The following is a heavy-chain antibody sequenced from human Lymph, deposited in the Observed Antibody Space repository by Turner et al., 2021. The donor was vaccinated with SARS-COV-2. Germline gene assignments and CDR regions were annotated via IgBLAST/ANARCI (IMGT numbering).Heavy chain of an antibody. V-gene: IGHV3-30-3*01. J-gene: IGHJ6*02. D-gene: IGHD2-8*02. CDR2: ISYDGSNK. CDR1: GFTFSSYA. Sequence: QVQLVESGGGVVQPGRSLRLSCAASGFTFSSYAMPWVRQAPGKGLGWVAVISYDGSNKYYADSVKGRFTISRDNSKNTLYLQMNSLRAEDTAVYYCARDTGGQVDVWGQGTTVTVSS. CDR3: ARDTGGQVDV.